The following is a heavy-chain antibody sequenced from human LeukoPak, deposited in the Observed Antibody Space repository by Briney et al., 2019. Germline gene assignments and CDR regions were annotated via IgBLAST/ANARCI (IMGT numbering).Heavy chain of an antibody. CDR3: ARNGYGDYVDDY. D-gene: IGHD4-17*01. Sequence: ASVRVSCKASGYTFTGYYMHWVRQAPGQGLEWMGWINPNSGGTNYAQKFQGRVTMTRDTSISTAYMELSRLRSDDTAVYYCARNGYGDYVDDYWGQGTLVTVSS. J-gene: IGHJ4*02. CDR1: GYTFTGYY. V-gene: IGHV1-2*02. CDR2: INPNSGGT.